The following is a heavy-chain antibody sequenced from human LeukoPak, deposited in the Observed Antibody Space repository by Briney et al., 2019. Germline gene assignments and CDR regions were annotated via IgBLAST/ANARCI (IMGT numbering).Heavy chain of an antibody. J-gene: IGHJ6*02. Sequence: GRSLRLSCAASGFIISNFPMHWVRQAPGKGLEWVAVISYDGSNQYYGDSVKGRFSISTDSSKNTLYLQMDSLRTEDTAVYYCARDFDGVVAADSYYYYYGLDVWGQGTTVTVSS. CDR1: GFIISNFP. D-gene: IGHD2-15*01. CDR3: ARDFDGVVAADSYYYYYGLDV. CDR2: ISYDGSNQ. V-gene: IGHV3-30-3*01.